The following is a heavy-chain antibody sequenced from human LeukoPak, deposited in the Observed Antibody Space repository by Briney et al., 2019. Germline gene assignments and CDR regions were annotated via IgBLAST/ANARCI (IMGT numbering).Heavy chain of an antibody. Sequence: SVKGSCKASGGTFSSYATSWVRHAPGQGLEWIGGIIPIFGTANYAQKFQGRVTITADESTSTAYMELSSLRSEDTAVYYCARGGYSGYDDGFGFDYWGQGTLVTVSS. D-gene: IGHD5-12*01. J-gene: IGHJ4*02. CDR3: ARGGYSGYDDGFGFDY. CDR1: GGTFSSYA. CDR2: IIPIFGTA. V-gene: IGHV1-69*13.